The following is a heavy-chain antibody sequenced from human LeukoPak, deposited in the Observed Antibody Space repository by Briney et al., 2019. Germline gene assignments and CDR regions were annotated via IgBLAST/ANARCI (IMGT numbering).Heavy chain of an antibody. CDR3: ATTVLGRADWLDP. V-gene: IGHV3-30*02. CDR1: GLAFSSYG. J-gene: IGHJ5*02. Sequence: GGSLRLSCVASGLAFSSYGMHWVRQPPGKGLEWVTFIRYDGEKKHYVDSVKGRFTISRDNSKNTLYLQINNLRPEDTAVYYCATTVLGRADWLDPWGLGTLVTVSS. D-gene: IGHD7-27*01. CDR2: IRYDGEKK.